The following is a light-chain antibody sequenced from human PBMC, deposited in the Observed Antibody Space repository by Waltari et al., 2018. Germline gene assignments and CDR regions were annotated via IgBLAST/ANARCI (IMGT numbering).Light chain of an antibody. CDR1: QSVSST. CDR3: QKYGTLPAT. V-gene: IGKV3-20*01. J-gene: IGKJ1*01. CDR2: EAS. Sequence: EIVLTQSPGTLSLSPGERATLSCRASQSVSSTLAWYQHKPGQAPRLLIDEASTRATGIPDRFSGSGSGTDFSLTISRLEPEDFAVYYCQKYGTLPATFGQGTKVEIK.